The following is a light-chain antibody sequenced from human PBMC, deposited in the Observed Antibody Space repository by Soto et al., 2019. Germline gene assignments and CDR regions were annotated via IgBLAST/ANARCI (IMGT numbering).Light chain of an antibody. CDR2: AAS. Sequence: DIQMTQSPSSVSASVGDRVTITCRASQRINSWLAWYQQRPGKAPKLLIYAASSLQSGVPSRFSGSGFGTDFTLTISSLQPEDFATYYCLQYNSYPLTFGQGTKVDIK. V-gene: IGKV1-12*01. J-gene: IGKJ1*01. CDR3: LQYNSYPLT. CDR1: QRINSW.